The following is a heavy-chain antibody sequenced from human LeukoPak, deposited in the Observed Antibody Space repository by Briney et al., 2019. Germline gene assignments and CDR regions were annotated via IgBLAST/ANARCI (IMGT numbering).Heavy chain of an antibody. CDR3: ARAYGPEEDYYSGMDV. CDR2: IYHSGST. D-gene: IGHD3-10*01. CDR1: GGSISSSNW. Sequence: ASETLSLTCAVSGGSISSSNWWSWVRQPPGKGLEWIGEIYHSGSTNYNPSLKSRVTISVDKSKNQFSLKLSSVTAADTAVYYWARAYGPEEDYYSGMDVWGKGTTVTVSS. J-gene: IGHJ6*04. V-gene: IGHV4-4*02.